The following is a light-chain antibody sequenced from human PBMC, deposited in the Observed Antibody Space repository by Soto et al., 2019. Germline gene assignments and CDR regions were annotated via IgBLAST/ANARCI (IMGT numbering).Light chain of an antibody. J-gene: IGKJ5*01. CDR1: QGINNY. V-gene: IGKV1-9*01. CDR2: AAS. CDR3: QQRHMWPIT. Sequence: IQLTQSPSSLSASVGDRVTITCLASQGINNYLAWYQQEPGKAPRLLIYAASTLQNGVPSRFSGSGSGTEFTLTISSLEPEDSAVYYCQQRHMWPITFGQGTRLEIK.